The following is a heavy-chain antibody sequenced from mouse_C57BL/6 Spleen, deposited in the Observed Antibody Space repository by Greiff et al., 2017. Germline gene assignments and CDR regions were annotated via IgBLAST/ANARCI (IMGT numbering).Heavy chain of an antibody. CDR3: ARDGNLLSSLAY. V-gene: IGHV1-64*01. CDR1: GYTFTSYW. CDR2: IHPNSGST. Sequence: LQQPGAELVKPGASVKLSCKASGYTFTSYWMHWVKQRPGQGLEWIGMIHPNSGSTNYNEKFKSKATLTVDKSSSTAYMQLSSLTSEDSAVYVYARDGNLLSSLAYWGQGTLVTVAA. D-gene: IGHD2-1*01. J-gene: IGHJ3*01.